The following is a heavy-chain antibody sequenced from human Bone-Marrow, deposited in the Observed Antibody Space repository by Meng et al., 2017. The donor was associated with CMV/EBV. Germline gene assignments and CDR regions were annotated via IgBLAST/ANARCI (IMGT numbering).Heavy chain of an antibody. Sequence: GGSLRLSCAASGFTFSSYAMHWVRQAPGKGLEWVAVISYDGSNKYYADSVKGRFTISRDNSKNTLYLQMNSLRAEDTAVYYCASFGLIVVVTSLEVRNWGQGTMVTVS. CDR3: ASFGLIVVVTSLEVRN. V-gene: IGHV3-30-3*01. J-gene: IGHJ3*01. CDR2: ISYDGSNK. D-gene: IGHD2-21*02. CDR1: GFTFSSYA.